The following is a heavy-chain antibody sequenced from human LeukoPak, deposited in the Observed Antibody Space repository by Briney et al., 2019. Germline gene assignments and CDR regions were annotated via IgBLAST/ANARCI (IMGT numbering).Heavy chain of an antibody. J-gene: IGHJ5*02. Sequence: EASVKVSGKASGYTFTSYYMHWVRQAPGHGLVWMGIIYPSGGGTSYAQKFQGRVTMTRDTSTSTLYMELSSLTSEDTAVYYCARAYSGYSIDLWGQGTLVTVSS. CDR1: GYTFTSYY. CDR3: ARAYSGYSIDL. CDR2: IYPSGGGT. V-gene: IGHV1-46*01. D-gene: IGHD3-22*01.